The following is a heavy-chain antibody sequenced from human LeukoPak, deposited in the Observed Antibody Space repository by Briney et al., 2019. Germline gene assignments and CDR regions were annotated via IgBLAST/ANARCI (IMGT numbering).Heavy chain of an antibody. CDR2: ITGSGGST. CDR3: AKEDQGYYYDSSGYLNY. CDR1: GFTFSTYG. Sequence: GGTLRLSCAASGFTFSTYGMSWVRQAPGKGLEWAAAITGSGGSTFYADSVKGRFTISRDNSKNTLYLQMNSLRAEDTAVYYCAKEDQGYYYDSSGYLNYWGQGTLVTVSS. V-gene: IGHV3-23*01. D-gene: IGHD3-22*01. J-gene: IGHJ4*02.